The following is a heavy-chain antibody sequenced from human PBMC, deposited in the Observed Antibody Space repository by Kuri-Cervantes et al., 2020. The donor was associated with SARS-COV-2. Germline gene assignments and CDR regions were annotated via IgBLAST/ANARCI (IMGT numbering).Heavy chain of an antibody. CDR3: ARSGPGAISREDGACDI. CDR2: ITPFNGNT. V-gene: IGHV1-45*01. CDR1: GDSFDYRF. D-gene: IGHD5-24*01. J-gene: IGHJ3*02. Sequence: SVKVSCKVSGDSFDYRFLHWVRQAPGQPLEWMGWITPFNGNTNYAQRFQDRVTITRDRSMSTAYMELSSLRSDDTAMYYCARSGPGAISREDGACDIWGQGTMVTVSS.